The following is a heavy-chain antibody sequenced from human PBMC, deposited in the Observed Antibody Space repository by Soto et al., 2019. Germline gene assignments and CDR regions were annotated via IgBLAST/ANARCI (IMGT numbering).Heavy chain of an antibody. CDR1: GFTFSSYW. CDR3: ARNLAVYSYYMDV. J-gene: IGHJ6*03. V-gene: IGHV3-74*01. Sequence: GGSLRLSCAVSGFTFSSYWMHWVRQAPGKGLAWVSRVNSDGRSTSYADSVRGRFTISRDNAKNTVYLQMNSLRAEDTAVYYWARNLAVYSYYMDVWGKVTTVTVSS. CDR2: VNSDGRST.